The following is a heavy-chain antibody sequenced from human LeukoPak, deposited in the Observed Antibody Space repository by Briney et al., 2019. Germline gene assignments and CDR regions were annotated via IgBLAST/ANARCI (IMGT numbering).Heavy chain of an antibody. J-gene: IGHJ4*02. D-gene: IGHD3-22*01. Sequence: ASVKVSCKASGGTFSSYAISWVRQAPGPGLEWMGRIIPILGIANYAQKFQGRVTITADKSTSTAYMELSSLRSEDTTVYYCAKTYYYDSSGYLGLYYFDYWGQGTLVTVSS. CDR3: AKTYYYDSSGYLGLYYFDY. CDR2: IIPILGIA. CDR1: GGTFSSYA. V-gene: IGHV1-69*04.